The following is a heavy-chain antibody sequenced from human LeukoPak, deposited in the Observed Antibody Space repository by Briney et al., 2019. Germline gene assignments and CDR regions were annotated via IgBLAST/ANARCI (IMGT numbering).Heavy chain of an antibody. D-gene: IGHD1-26*01. CDR2: IKQDGSAK. V-gene: IGHV3-7*02. J-gene: IGHJ4*02. CDR1: GFTFSSYW. Sequence: GGSLRLSCAASGFTFSSYWMSWVRQAPGKGLEWLAKIKQDGSAKYYVDSVKGRFTISRDNAKNSLYLQMNSLRAEDTAVYYCARNALGAGYYFDYWGQGTLVTVSS. CDR3: ARNALGAGYYFDY.